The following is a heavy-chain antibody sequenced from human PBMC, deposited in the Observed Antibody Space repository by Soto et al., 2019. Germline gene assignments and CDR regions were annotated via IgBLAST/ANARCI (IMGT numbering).Heavy chain of an antibody. Sequence: EVQLLESGGGLVQPGGSLRLSCAASGFTFSIFVMGWVRRAPGKGLEWVSAIGGTSGSTYYADSVKGRFTISRDNSKNTLSLQMNSLRAEDTAVYYCAKRRGEGYFDLWGRGTLVTVSS. J-gene: IGHJ2*01. V-gene: IGHV3-23*01. CDR3: AKRRGEGYFDL. CDR2: IGGTSGST. CDR1: GFTFSIFV. D-gene: IGHD3-10*01.